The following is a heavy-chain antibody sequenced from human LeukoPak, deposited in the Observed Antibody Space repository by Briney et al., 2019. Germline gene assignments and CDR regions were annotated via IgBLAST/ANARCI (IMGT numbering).Heavy chain of an antibody. D-gene: IGHD4-23*01. J-gene: IGHJ4*02. V-gene: IGHV3-7*01. CDR1: GFTFGTFW. CDR2: IKQGGSEK. CDR3: ARNERMVTSPFDY. Sequence: PGGSPRLSCEASGFTFGTFWMSWVRQAPGKGLEWVANIKQGGSEKNYVDSVKGRFTIARDDAKNSLYLQMNSLRPEDTAVYSCARNERMVTSPFDYWGQGTLVTVSS.